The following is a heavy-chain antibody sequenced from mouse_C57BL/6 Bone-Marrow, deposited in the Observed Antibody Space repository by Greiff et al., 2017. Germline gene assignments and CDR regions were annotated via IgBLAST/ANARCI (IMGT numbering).Heavy chain of an antibody. CDR1: GFTFSDYY. Sequence: EVNVVESEGGLVQPGSSMKLSCTASGFTFSDYYMAWVRQVPEKGLEWVANINYDGSSTYYLDSLKSRFIISRDNAKNILYLQMSSLKSEDTATYYCARGGGSSYGFAYWGQGTLVTVSA. J-gene: IGHJ3*01. D-gene: IGHD1-1*01. CDR3: ARGGGSSYGFAY. V-gene: IGHV5-16*01. CDR2: INYDGSST.